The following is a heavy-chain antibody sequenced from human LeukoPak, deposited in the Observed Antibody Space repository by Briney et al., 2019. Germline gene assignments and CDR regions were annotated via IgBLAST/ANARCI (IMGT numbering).Heavy chain of an antibody. J-gene: IGHJ3*02. D-gene: IGHD5-12*01. CDR3: VKDSVRGYSGYGNDGFEI. CDR1: GFTFSTYP. CDR2: ISGGGSNT. Sequence: GGSLRLSCAASGFTFSTYPISWVRQAPGKGLEWVSAISGGGSNTYYADSVKGRFTISRDNSKNMLYLQMNSLRAEDTAVYYCVKDSVRGYSGYGNDGFEIWGQGAMVTVSS. V-gene: IGHV3-23*01.